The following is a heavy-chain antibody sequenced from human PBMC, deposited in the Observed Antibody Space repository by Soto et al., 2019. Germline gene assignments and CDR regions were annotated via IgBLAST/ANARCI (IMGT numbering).Heavy chain of an antibody. Sequence: QVHLAESGGGVVQPGRSLRLSCAGSGFTFSSYAMHWVRQAPGKGLEWVAVISNDGSYNYYADSLKGRFIISRDNSKNTLYLQMNSLRAEDTAGYYCAKDLYYYDSSLDDYWGQGTLVSVSS. D-gene: IGHD3-22*01. CDR2: ISNDGSYN. V-gene: IGHV3-30*18. CDR1: GFTFSSYA. CDR3: AKDLYYYDSSLDDY. J-gene: IGHJ4*02.